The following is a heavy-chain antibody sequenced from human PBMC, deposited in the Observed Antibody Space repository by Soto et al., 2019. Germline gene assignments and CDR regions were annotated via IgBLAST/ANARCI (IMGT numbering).Heavy chain of an antibody. CDR2: IYYSGST. Sequence: PSETLSLTCTVSGGSISSSSYYWGWIRQPPGKGLEWIGSIYYSGSTYYNPSLKSRVTISVDTSKNQFSLKLSSVTAADTAVYYCARLIGNRWLDSWGQGTLVTVSS. CDR1: GGSISSSSYY. J-gene: IGHJ5*01. CDR3: ARLIGNRWLDS. D-gene: IGHD1-26*01. V-gene: IGHV4-39*01.